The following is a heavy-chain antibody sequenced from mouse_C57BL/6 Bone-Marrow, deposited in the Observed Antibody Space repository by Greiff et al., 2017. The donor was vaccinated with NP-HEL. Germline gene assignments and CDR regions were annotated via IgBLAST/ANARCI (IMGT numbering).Heavy chain of an antibody. D-gene: IGHD1-1*01. Sequence: QVQLQQPGTELVKPGASVKLSCKASGYTFTSYWMHWVKQRPGQGLEWIGNINPSNGGTNYNEKFKSKATLTVDKSSSTAYMQLSSLTAEDSAVYYCARSRGNGTWFAYWGQGTLVTVSA. CDR1: GYTFTSYW. V-gene: IGHV1-53*01. CDR2: INPSNGGT. CDR3: ARSRGNGTWFAY. J-gene: IGHJ3*01.